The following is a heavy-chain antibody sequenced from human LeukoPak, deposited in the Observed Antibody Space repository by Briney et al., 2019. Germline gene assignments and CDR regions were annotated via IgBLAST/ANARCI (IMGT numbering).Heavy chain of an antibody. CDR2: IYYSGST. Sequence: SETLSLTCTVSGGSISSGGYYWSWIRQHPGKGLEWIGYIYYSGSTYYNPSLKSRVTISVDTSKNQFSLKLSSVTAADTAVYYCARPDSSGCYHYWGQGTLVTVSS. J-gene: IGHJ4*02. CDR3: ARPDSSGCYHY. CDR1: GGSISSGGYY. V-gene: IGHV4-31*03. D-gene: IGHD6-19*01.